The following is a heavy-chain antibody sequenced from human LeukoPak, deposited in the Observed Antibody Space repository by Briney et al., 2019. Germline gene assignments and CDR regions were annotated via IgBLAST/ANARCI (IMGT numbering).Heavy chain of an antibody. J-gene: IGHJ4*02. CDR1: GGSISSYY. CDR2: IYTSGST. V-gene: IGHV4-4*07. Sequence: SETLSLTCTVPGGSISSYYWSWIRQPAGKGLEWIGRIYTSGSTNYNPSLKSRVTISVDKSKNQFSLKLSSVTAADTAVYYCAREGYYDILTATNLFDYWGQGTLVTVSS. D-gene: IGHD3-9*01. CDR3: AREGYYDILTATNLFDY.